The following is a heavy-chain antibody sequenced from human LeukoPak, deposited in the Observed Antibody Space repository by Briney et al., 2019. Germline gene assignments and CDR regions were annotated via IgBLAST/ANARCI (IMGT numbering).Heavy chain of an antibody. CDR1: GFTFSSYA. D-gene: IGHD3-22*01. CDR2: ISGSGGST. J-gene: IGHJ4*02. Sequence: GGSLRLSCAASGFTFSSYAMSWVRQAPGKGLEWDSAISGSGGSTYYADSVKGRFTISRDNSKNTLYLQMNSLRAEDTAVYYCAKDYYDSSGYSYYFDYWGQGTLVTVSS. CDR3: AKDYYDSSGYSYYFDY. V-gene: IGHV3-23*01.